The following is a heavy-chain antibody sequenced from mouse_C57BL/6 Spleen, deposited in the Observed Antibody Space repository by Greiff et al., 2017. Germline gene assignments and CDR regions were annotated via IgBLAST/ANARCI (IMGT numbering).Heavy chain of an antibody. V-gene: IGHV1-81*01. D-gene: IGHD2-5*01. CDR3: AKSNSDAMDY. CDR1: GYTFTSYG. J-gene: IGHJ4*01. Sequence: QVQLQQSGAELARPGASVKLSCKASGYTFTSYGISWVKQRTGQGLEWIGEIYPRSGNTYYNEKFKGKATLTADKSSSTAYIELRSLTSEDSAVYFCAKSNSDAMDYWGQGTSVTVSS. CDR2: IYPRSGNT.